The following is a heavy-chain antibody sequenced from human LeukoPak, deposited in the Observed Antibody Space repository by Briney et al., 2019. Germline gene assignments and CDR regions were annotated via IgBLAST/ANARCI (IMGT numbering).Heavy chain of an antibody. J-gene: IGHJ5*02. CDR2: IYYSGIT. Sequence: SETLSLTCTVSGGSISTYYWSWIRQPPGKGLEWIGYIYYSGITNYNPSLKSRVTISVDTSKNQFSLKLSSVAAADTALYYCARGYFSGSGSYEKWFDPWGQGTLVTVSS. D-gene: IGHD3-10*01. CDR1: GGSISTYY. V-gene: IGHV4-59*01. CDR3: ARGYFSGSGSYEKWFDP.